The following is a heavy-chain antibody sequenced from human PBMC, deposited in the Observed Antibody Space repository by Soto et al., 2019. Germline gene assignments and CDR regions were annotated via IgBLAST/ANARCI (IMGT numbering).Heavy chain of an antibody. V-gene: IGHV3-23*04. CDR3: AKGVEVAGYGGWFDP. Sequence: EVQLVESGGGLVQPGGSLRLSCAASGFSFATYAMNWVRQAPGKGLEWVSGISASGSNTYSADSVNGRFTISRDNSNSTLYRLVDSLRAEDTAVYYCAKGVEVAGYGGWFDPWGQGTLVTVSS. D-gene: IGHD6-19*01. CDR2: ISASGSNT. J-gene: IGHJ5*02. CDR1: GFSFATYA.